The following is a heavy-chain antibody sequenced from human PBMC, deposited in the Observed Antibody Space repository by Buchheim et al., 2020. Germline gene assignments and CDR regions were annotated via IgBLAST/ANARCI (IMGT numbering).Heavy chain of an antibody. CDR3: ARVVHYSGEVDKCFDP. J-gene: IGHJ5*02. V-gene: IGHV3-7*04. CDR1: GFTFRSYW. D-gene: IGHD3-10*01. Sequence: EVQLVESGGGLVQPGGSLRLSCAASGFTFRSYWMAWVRQAPGKGLEWVANIKQDGSEIQYLYSVKGRFAISRDNANNSLYLQMDRLRAEDTAIYYCARVVHYSGEVDKCFDPWGRGTL. CDR2: IKQDGSEI.